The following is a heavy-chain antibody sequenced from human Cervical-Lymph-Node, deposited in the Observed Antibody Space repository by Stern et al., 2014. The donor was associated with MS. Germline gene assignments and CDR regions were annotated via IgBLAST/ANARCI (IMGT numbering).Heavy chain of an antibody. CDR3: STYGDDFGMDI. J-gene: IGHJ6*02. D-gene: IGHD4-17*01. V-gene: IGHV1-69*01. CDR2: IMPIFRAT. CDR1: GGTSTKYA. Sequence: VQLVQSGAEVKKPGSSVTVSCKASGGTSTKYAISWARQAPGQGLEWMGGIMPIFRATYYAQRFQGRVTITADESTSTAYMELSSLTSEDTAIYYCSTYGDDFGMDILGQGTTVTVSS.